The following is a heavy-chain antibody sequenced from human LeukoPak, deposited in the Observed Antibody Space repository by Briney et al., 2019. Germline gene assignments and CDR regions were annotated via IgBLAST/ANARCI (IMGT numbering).Heavy chain of an antibody. D-gene: IGHD2-2*01. J-gene: IGHJ5*02. CDR1: GWSFNDYY. CDR2: INARGDT. V-gene: IGHV4-34*01. CDR3: ARGQVPAARGYNWFDH. Sequence: SETLSLTCAVYGWSFNDYYWNWIRQPPGKGLEWVGEINARGDTNFNPSLKGRVTISVDTSKSQFSLTLTSMIAADTAVYYCARGQVPAARGYNWFDHWGQGTLVTVSS.